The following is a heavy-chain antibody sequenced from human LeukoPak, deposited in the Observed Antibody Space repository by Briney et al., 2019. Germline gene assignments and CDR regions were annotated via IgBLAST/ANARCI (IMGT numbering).Heavy chain of an antibody. V-gene: IGHV3-53*01. Sequence: PGGSLRLSCAASGFTVSSNYMSWVRQAPGKGLEWVSVIYSGGSTYYADSVKGRFTISRDNSKNTLYLQMNSLRAEDTAVYYCAGNLGYRSSTSCYDLDYWGQGTLVTVSS. CDR2: IYSGGST. D-gene: IGHD2-2*01. J-gene: IGHJ4*02. CDR1: GFTVSSNY. CDR3: AGNLGYRSSTSCYDLDY.